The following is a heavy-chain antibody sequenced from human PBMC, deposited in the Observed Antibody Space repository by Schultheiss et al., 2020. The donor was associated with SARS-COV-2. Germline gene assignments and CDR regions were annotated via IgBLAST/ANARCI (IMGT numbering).Heavy chain of an antibody. Sequence: SETLSLTCAVSGGSISSGGYSWSWIRQPPGKGLEWIGNIYYSGSTNYNPSLKSRVSISVDTSKNQFSLKLSSVTAADTAVYYCATGSYGMDVWGQGTTVTVSS. CDR3: ATGSYGMDV. CDR1: GGSISSGGYS. J-gene: IGHJ6*02. CDR2: IYYSGST. V-gene: IGHV4-61*08.